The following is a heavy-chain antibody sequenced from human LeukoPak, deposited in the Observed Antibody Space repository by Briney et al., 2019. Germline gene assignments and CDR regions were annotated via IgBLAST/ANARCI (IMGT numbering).Heavy chain of an antibody. CDR3: ARLGYSYGSDY. Sequence: ASVKVSCKASGYTFTSYGISWVRQAPGQGLEWMGWISAYNGNTNYAQKLQGRVTITRDTSASTAYMELSSLRSEDTAVYYCARLGYSYGSDYWGQGTLVTVSS. D-gene: IGHD5-18*01. J-gene: IGHJ4*02. CDR1: GYTFTSYG. CDR2: ISAYNGNT. V-gene: IGHV1-18*01.